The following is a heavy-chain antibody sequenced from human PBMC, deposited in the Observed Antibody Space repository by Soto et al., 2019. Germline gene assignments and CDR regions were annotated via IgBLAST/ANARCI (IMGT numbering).Heavy chain of an antibody. CDR1: GYSFTTYW. V-gene: IGHV5-51*01. CDR3: ARDRDTYGLNFFDY. CDR2: IYPGDSDT. D-gene: IGHD5-18*01. J-gene: IGHJ4*02. Sequence: PGESLKISWKGSGYSFTTYWIGWVRQMPGKGLEWMGIIYPGDSDTSYSPSFQGQVTISADKSISTAYLQWSSLRAEDTAVYYCARDRDTYGLNFFDYWGQGTLVTVSS.